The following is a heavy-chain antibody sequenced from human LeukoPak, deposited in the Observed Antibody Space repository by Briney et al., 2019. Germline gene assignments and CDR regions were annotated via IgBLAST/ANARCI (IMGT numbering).Heavy chain of an antibody. V-gene: IGHV3-74*01. D-gene: IGHD2/OR15-2a*01. J-gene: IGHJ4*02. Sequence: GGSLRLSCAASGFTFSSHWMHWVRQGPGKGLAWVGQVKGDGSRANYADAVKGRFTISRDNAKNTLYLEMNSLRAADTAVYHCARGGFLRPINAYREFWGPGTPVTVPS. CDR3: ARGGFLRPINAYREF. CDR1: GFTFSSHW. CDR2: VKGDGSRA.